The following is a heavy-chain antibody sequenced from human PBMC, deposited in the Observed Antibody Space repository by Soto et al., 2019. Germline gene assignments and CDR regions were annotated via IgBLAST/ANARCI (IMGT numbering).Heavy chain of an antibody. CDR2: ISGGDGRST. CDR1: GFTFSDYA. CDR3: AKDHGGLLDY. Sequence: GGSLRLSCAASGFTFSDYAMSWVRQAPGKGLEWVSAISGGDGRSTYYADSVKGRFTISRDNSKNTLYLQMNSLRAEDTAVYYCAKDHGGLLDYWGQGTLVTVSS. J-gene: IGHJ4*02. D-gene: IGHD3-16*01. V-gene: IGHV3-23*01.